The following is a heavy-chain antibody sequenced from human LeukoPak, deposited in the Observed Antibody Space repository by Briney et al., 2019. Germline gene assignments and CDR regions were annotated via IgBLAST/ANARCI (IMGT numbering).Heavy chain of an antibody. CDR3: ARTLKRPTPEWLDGAFDI. J-gene: IGHJ3*02. V-gene: IGHV5-51*01. D-gene: IGHD3-3*01. CDR1: GYNFSTYW. CDR2: IYPGDSDT. Sequence: GESLKISCMGSGYNFSTYWIGWVRQMPGKGLEWMGIIYPGDSDTRYSPSFQGQVTISADKSISTAYLQWSSLEASDSALYYCARTLKRPTPEWLDGAFDIWGQGTIVTVSS.